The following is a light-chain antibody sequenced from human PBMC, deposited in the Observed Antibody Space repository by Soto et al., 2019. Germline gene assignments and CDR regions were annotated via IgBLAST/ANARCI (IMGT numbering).Light chain of an antibody. Sequence: DIQMTQSPSTLSASVGDRVTITCRASQSISSWLAWYQQKPGKAPKLLIYKASSLESWVPSRFSGSGSGTDFALTISSMRLDDFATYYCQQYNSYRPPWTFGQGTKVEIK. V-gene: IGKV1-5*03. CDR3: QQYNSYRPPWT. CDR1: QSISSW. CDR2: KAS. J-gene: IGKJ1*01.